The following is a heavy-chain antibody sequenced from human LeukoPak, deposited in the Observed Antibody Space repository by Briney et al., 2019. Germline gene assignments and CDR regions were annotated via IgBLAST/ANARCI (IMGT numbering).Heavy chain of an antibody. V-gene: IGHV3-23*01. D-gene: IGHD3-22*01. CDR2: MSGSGGST. CDR1: GFSLSSFA. CDR3: AKEYSYDSGGDAFDV. J-gene: IGHJ3*01. Sequence: GGSLRLSCVASGFSLSSFAMTWVRQAPGKGLEWVSGMSGSGGSTYYADSVKGRFTISRDNSENTLYLQMTSLRAEDTAVYYCAKEYSYDSGGDAFDVWGQGTLVTVSS.